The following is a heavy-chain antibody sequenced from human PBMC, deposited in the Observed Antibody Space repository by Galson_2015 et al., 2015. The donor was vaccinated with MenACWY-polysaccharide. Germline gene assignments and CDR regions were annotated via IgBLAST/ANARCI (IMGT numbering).Heavy chain of an antibody. Sequence: SLRLSCAASGFTFSDYYMSWIRQAPGKRLEWVAYMSSSGSVIYYSDSVKGRFTISRDNAKNSLYLQMNSLRAEDTAVYYCVRLLEKAWHHWGQGTLVTVSS. D-gene: IGHD5-24*01. CDR3: VRLLEKAWHH. J-gene: IGHJ5*02. CDR2: MSSSGSVI. V-gene: IGHV3-11*01. CDR1: GFTFSDYY.